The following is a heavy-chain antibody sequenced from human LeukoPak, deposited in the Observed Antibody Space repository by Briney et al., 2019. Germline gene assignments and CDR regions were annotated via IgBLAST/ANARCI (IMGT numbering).Heavy chain of an antibody. Sequence: GRSLRLSSAASGFTFSSYWMSWVRQAPGKGLEWVTNIKQDGSEKYYVDSVKGRFTISRDNAKNSLYLQMNSLRAEDTAVYYCAREGIAAADYYYYYMDVWGKGTTVTVSS. CDR3: AREGIAAADYYYYYMDV. CDR1: GFTFSSYW. J-gene: IGHJ6*03. CDR2: IKQDGSEK. V-gene: IGHV3-7*01. D-gene: IGHD6-13*01.